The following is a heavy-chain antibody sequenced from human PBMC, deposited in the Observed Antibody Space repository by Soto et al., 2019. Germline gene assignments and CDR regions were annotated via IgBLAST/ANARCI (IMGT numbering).Heavy chain of an antibody. V-gene: IGHV3-73*01. CDR3: TVGVVVKAATDY. J-gene: IGHJ4*02. CDR2: IRSKSNDYAT. D-gene: IGHD2-2*01. Sequence: GVSLRLSCAGSGFTFSGPAIHWVRQASGKGLEWVGRIRSKSNDYATSYATSVKGRFTISRDDSKNTAYLQMDRLETEDTAVYYCTVGVVVKAATDYWGQGTLVTVSS. CDR1: GFTFSGPA.